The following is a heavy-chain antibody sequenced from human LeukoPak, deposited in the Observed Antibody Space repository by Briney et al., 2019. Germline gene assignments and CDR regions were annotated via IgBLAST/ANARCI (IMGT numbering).Heavy chain of an antibody. J-gene: IGHJ4*02. CDR1: GSSISSYY. Sequence: SETLSLTCTVSGSSISSYYWTWIRQPAGKGLEWIGRIYTSGNTIYNPSLKSRVTMSIDTSKNQFSLKLSSVTAADTAVYYCAREPLGGTNYIDYWGQGTLVTVSS. CDR3: AREPLGGTNYIDY. CDR2: IYTSGNT. V-gene: IGHV4-4*07. D-gene: IGHD7-27*01.